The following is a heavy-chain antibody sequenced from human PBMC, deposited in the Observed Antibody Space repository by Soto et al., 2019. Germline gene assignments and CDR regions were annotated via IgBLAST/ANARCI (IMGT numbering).Heavy chain of an antibody. V-gene: IGHV3-23*01. J-gene: IGHJ6*02. CDR2: ISGSGGST. CDR1: GFTFSSYA. D-gene: IGHD6-13*01. CDR3: AKDQGRLSAAGAIEWYYYYGLDV. Sequence: GGSLRLSCAASGFTFSSYAMSWVRQAPGKGLEWVSAISGSGGSTYYADSVKGRFTISRANSKNTLYLQMNSLRSEDTAVYYSAKDQGRLSAAGAIEWYYYYGLDVWGQGTTVTVSS.